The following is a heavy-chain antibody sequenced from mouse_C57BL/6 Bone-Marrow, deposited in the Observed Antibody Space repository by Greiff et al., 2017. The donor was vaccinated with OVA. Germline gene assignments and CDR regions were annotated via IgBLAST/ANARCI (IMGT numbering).Heavy chain of an antibody. J-gene: IGHJ2*01. CDR2: INPNNGGT. CDR3: ARRSPRFDY. Sequence: EVQLQQSGPELVKPGASVKISCKASGYTFTDYYMNWVKQSHGKSLEWIGDINPNNGGTSYNQKFKGKATLTVDKSSSTAYMELRSLTSEDSAVYYCARRSPRFDYWGQGTTLTVSS. CDR1: GYTFTDYY. V-gene: IGHV1-26*01. D-gene: IGHD3-1*01.